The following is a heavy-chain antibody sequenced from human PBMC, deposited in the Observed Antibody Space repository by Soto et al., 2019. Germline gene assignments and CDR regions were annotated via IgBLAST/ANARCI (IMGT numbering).Heavy chain of an antibody. CDR1: GGSFSSSSYY. D-gene: IGHD6-13*01. Sequence: QLQLQESGPGLVKPSETLSLTCTVSGGSFSSSSYYWGWIRQPPGKGLEWIGSIYYSGSTYYNPSLKSRATTSVDTPKNQYSHKLSAVAAADTAVYYCASHPMAAALYYLDYWGQGTLVTVSS. V-gene: IGHV4-39*01. J-gene: IGHJ4*02. CDR2: IYYSGST. CDR3: ASHPMAAALYYLDY.